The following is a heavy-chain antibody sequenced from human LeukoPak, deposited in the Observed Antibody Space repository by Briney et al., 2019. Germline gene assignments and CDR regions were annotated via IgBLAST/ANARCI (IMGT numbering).Heavy chain of an antibody. Sequence: PGGSLRLSCVGSEFNFSSYSMNWVRQAPGKGLEWVSYISTTSSSIYYADSVKGRFTISRDNAKHSLYLQMNSLRAEDTAVYYCARDRDTAMVTGTFDYWGQGTLVTVSS. CDR3: ARDRDTAMVTGTFDY. D-gene: IGHD5-18*01. J-gene: IGHJ4*02. V-gene: IGHV3-21*05. CDR1: EFNFSSYS. CDR2: ISTTSSSI.